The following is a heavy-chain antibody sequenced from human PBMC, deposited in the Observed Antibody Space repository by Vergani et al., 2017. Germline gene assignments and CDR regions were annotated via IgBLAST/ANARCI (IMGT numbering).Heavy chain of an antibody. D-gene: IGHD5-24*01. CDR3: VRTDGYIWDY. CDR1: GFTFSSPN. J-gene: IGHJ4*02. V-gene: IGHV3-48*01. Sequence: EVQLVESGGGLVQPGGSLRLSCAASGFTFSSPNMNWVRQSPGKGLEWVSSISSTSKTIYYADSVKGRFTISRDNAMNSLYLQMGSLRPDDTAVYYCVRTDGYIWDYWGQGTLVTISS. CDR2: ISSTSKTI.